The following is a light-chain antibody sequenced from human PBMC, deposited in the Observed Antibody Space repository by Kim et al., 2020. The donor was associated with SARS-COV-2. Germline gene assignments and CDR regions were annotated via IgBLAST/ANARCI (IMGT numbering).Light chain of an antibody. CDR1: SSNIGAGYD. Sequence: QSVLTQPPSVSGAPGQRVTISCTGSSSNIGAGYDVHWYQQLPGTAPKLLIYGNYNRPSGVPDRFSGSKSGTSASLAVTGLQAEDEADYYCQSYDSTHWVFGGGTKLTVL. CDR3: QSYDSTHWV. CDR2: GNY. J-gene: IGLJ3*02. V-gene: IGLV1-40*01.